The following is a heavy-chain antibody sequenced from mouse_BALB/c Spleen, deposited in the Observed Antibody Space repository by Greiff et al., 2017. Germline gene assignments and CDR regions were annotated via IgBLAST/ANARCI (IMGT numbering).Heavy chain of an antibody. D-gene: IGHD1-1*02. CDR3: AKSHYSGGSYYYAMDY. J-gene: IGHJ4*01. CDR1: GFTFSSFG. V-gene: IGHV5-17*02. CDR2: ISSGSSTI. Sequence: EVKLMESGGGLVQPGGSRKLSCAASGFTFSSFGMHWVRQAPEKGLEWVAYISSGSSTIYYADTVKGRFTISRDNPMNTLFLQMTSLRSEDTAMYYCAKSHYSGGSYYYAMDYWGQGTSVTGSS.